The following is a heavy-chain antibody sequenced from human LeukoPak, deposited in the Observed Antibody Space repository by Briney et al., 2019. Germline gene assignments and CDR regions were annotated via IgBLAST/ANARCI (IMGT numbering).Heavy chain of an antibody. V-gene: IGHV4-34*01. CDR2: INHSGST. CDR3: ARRWLESDWYFDL. D-gene: IGHD5-24*01. Sequence: SETLSLTCAVYGGSFSGYYWSWIRQPPGKGLEWIGEINHSGSTNYNPSLKSRVTISVDTSKNQFSLKLSSVTAADTAVYYCARRWLESDWYFDLWGRGTLVTVSS. J-gene: IGHJ2*01. CDR1: GGSFSGYY.